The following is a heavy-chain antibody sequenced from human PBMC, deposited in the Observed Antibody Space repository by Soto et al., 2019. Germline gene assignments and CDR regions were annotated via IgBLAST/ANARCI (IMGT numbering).Heavy chain of an antibody. CDR3: AKNRYSSSWYGNWFDP. V-gene: IGHV4-31*03. J-gene: IGHJ5*02. Sequence: SETLSLTCTVSGGSISSGGYYWSWIRQHPGKGLEWIGYIYYSGSTYYNPSLKSRATISVDTSKNQFSLKLSSVTAADTAVYYCAKNRYSSSWYGNWFDPWGQGTLVTVSS. D-gene: IGHD6-13*01. CDR1: GGSISSGGYY. CDR2: IYYSGST.